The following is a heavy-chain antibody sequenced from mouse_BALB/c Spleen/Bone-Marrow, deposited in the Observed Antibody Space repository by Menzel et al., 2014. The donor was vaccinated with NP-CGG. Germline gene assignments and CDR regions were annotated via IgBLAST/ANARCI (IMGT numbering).Heavy chain of an antibody. D-gene: IGHD1-1*01. CDR1: GFNIKDTY. CDR3: ARGGSSYGWYFDV. Sequence: DVKLVESGAELVKPGASVKLSCTASGFNIKDTYMHWVKQRPEQGLEWIGRIDPANGNTKYDPNFQGKATITADTSSNTDYLQLRSLTSEDTAVYYCARGGSSYGWYFDVWGAGTTVTVSS. CDR2: IDPANGNT. V-gene: IGHV14-3*02. J-gene: IGHJ1*01.